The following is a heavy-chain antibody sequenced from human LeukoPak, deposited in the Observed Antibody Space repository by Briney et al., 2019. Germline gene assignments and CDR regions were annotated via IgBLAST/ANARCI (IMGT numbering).Heavy chain of an antibody. CDR3: AKDSPRNYYDSSQPFDY. CDR1: GFTFSSYA. V-gene: IGHV3-23*01. J-gene: IGHJ4*02. Sequence: PGGSLRLSCAASGFTFSSYAMSWVRQAPGKGLEWVSATSGSGGSTYYADSVKGRFTISRDNSKNTLYLQMNSLRAEDTAVYYCAKDSPRNYYDSSQPFDYWGQGTLVTVSS. D-gene: IGHD3-22*01. CDR2: TSGSGGST.